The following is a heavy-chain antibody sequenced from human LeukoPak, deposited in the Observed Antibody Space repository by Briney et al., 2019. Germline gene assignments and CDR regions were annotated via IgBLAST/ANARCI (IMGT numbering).Heavy chain of an antibody. V-gene: IGHV3-23*01. Sequence: PGGSLRLSCVASGLTFNSHSMSWVRQAPGMGLEWVSVVSTNGDVTFYADSVKGRFTISRDSSKNTLFLQMNSLRAEDTAVYYCAKLSLSGRSQSADYWGQGTLVTVSS. CDR3: AKLSLSGRSQSADY. J-gene: IGHJ4*02. CDR1: GLTFNSHS. D-gene: IGHD3-10*01. CDR2: VSTNGDVT.